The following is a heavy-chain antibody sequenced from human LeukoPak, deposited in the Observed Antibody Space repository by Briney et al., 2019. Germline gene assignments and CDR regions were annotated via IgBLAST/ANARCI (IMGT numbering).Heavy chain of an antibody. CDR1: GGTFSSYA. V-gene: IGHV1-69*13. D-gene: IGHD5-12*01. CDR3: ARGSGDSSGYDFPKPYSY. CDR2: IIPMFGTA. Sequence: SVKVSCKASGGTFSSYAISWVRQAPGQGLEWMGGIIPMFGTANHAQKFQGRVTITADESTSTAYMELSSLRSEDAAVYYCARGSGDSSGYDFPKPYSYWGQGTLVTVSS. J-gene: IGHJ4*02.